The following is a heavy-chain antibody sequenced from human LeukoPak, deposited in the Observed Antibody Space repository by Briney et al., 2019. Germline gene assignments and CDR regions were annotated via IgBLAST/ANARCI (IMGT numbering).Heavy chain of an antibody. J-gene: IGHJ4*02. CDR3: AKEDSGRFDHFDY. V-gene: IGHV3-23*01. CDR1: GFTFKSYA. Sequence: VQAGGSLRLSCAAPGFTFKSYAMNWVRQAPGKGLEGGAGINFSGAHTYYADSVKGRSTISRDNSKNTLSLQINSLRDEDTAVYYCAKEDSGRFDHFDYWGQGTLVTVSS. CDR2: INFSGAHT. D-gene: IGHD1-26*01.